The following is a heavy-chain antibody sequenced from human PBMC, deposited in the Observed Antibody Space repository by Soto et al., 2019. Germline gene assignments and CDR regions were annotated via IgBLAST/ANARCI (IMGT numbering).Heavy chain of an antibody. D-gene: IGHD3-22*01. CDR1: GGSISSYY. CDR2: IYYSGST. J-gene: IGHJ4*02. CDR3: ARSMHYSDGSNYSPFDY. V-gene: IGHV4-59*12. Sequence: SETLSLTCTVSGGSISSYYWSWIRQPPGKGLEWIGYIYYSGSTNYNPSLKSRLTISVDTSKNQFSLRLSSLTAADTAVYYCARSMHYSDGSNYSPFDYWGQGTLVTVSS.